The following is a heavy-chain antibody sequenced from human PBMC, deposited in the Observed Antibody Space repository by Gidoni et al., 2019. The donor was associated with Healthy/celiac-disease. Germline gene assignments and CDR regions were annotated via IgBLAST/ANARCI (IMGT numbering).Heavy chain of an antibody. J-gene: IGHJ6*02. V-gene: IGHV4-39*01. D-gene: IGHD3-22*01. CDR1: GGSISSSSYY. Sequence: QLQLQESGPGLVKPSETLSLTCTVSGGSISSSSYYWGWIRQPPGKGLEWIGSIYYSGSTYYNPSLKSRVTISVDMSKNQFSLKLSSVTAADTAVYYCARDYDSRTYYYYGMDVWGQGTTVTVSS. CDR2: IYYSGST. CDR3: ARDYDSRTYYYYGMDV.